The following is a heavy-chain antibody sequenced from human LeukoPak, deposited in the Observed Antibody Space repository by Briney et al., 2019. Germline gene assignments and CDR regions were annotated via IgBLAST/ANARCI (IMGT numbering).Heavy chain of an antibody. D-gene: IGHD4-23*01. CDR3: ARGGTTMVTDYGY. CDR2: ISSSSSYT. Sequence: GSLRLSCAASGFTFSSYSMNWVRQAPGKGLEWVSSISSSSSYTYYADSVKGRFTISRDNAKNSLFLQMNSLRAEDTALYYCARGGTTMVTDYGYWGQGTLVTVSS. V-gene: IGHV3-21*01. CDR1: GFTFSSYS. J-gene: IGHJ4*02.